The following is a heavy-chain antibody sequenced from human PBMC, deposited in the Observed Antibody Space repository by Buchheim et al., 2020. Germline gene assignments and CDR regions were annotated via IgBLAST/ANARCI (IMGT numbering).Heavy chain of an antibody. CDR2: ISYDGRNK. CDR1: GFTFSSYG. CDR3: AKGVRGVIVIYYFDY. D-gene: IGHD3-10*01. V-gene: IGHV3-30*18. J-gene: IGHJ4*02. Sequence: QVQLVESGGGVVQPGRSLRLSCAASGFTFSSYGMHWVRQAPGKGLEWVAVISYDGRNKYYADSVKGRFTIYRDNSKNTLYRQMNSLRAEDTAVYYCAKGVRGVIVIYYFDYWGQGTL.